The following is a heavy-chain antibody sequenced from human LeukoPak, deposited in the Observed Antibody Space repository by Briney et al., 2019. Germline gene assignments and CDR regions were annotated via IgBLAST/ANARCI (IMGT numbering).Heavy chain of an antibody. V-gene: IGHV3-74*03. CDR2: IKRCGSSI. CDR3: ARDLDYGGRSNFDH. D-gene: IGHD4-23*01. J-gene: IGHJ4*02. CDR1: GFTFSTYW. Sequence: GGSLRLSCAASGFTFSTYWMHWVRQAPGKGLVWVSRIKRCGSSIMYADSVRGRFTISRDNAKNTLYLQMNSLRAEDTAVYYCARDLDYGGRSNFDHWGQGTLVTVSS.